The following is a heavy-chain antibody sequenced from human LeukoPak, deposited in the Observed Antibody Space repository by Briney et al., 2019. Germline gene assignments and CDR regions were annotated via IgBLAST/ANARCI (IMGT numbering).Heavy chain of an antibody. D-gene: IGHD6-13*01. J-gene: IGHJ6*02. CDR2: IKQDGSEK. CDR3: ARDHGYSSSWYNYYYYGMDV. CDR1: GFTFSRYS. V-gene: IGHV3-7*01. Sequence: GGSLRLSCAASGFTFSRYSMNWVRQAPGKGLEWVANIKQDGSEKYYVDSVRGRFTISRDNAKNSLYLQMNSLRAEDTAVYYCARDHGYSSSWYNYYYYGMDVWGQGTTVTVSS.